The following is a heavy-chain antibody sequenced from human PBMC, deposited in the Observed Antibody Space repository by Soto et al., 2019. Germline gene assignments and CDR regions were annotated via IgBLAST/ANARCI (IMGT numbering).Heavy chain of an antibody. CDR1: GGSISSGGYY. D-gene: IGHD6-13*01. CDR3: ARTIAAAGTGSYFDY. Sequence: TLSRTCTVSGGSISSGGYYWSWIRQHPGKGLEWIGYIYYSGSTYYNPSLKSRVTISVDTSKNQFSLKLSSVTAADTAVYYCARTIAAAGTGSYFDYWGQGTLVTVSS. V-gene: IGHV4-31*03. CDR2: IYYSGST. J-gene: IGHJ4*02.